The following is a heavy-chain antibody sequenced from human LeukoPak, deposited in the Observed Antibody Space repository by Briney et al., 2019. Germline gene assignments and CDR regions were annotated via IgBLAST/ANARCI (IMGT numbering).Heavy chain of an antibody. CDR3: ARDLGAVAGSN. V-gene: IGHV1-2*02. J-gene: IGHJ4*02. Sequence: ASVTVSCKPSGCTFTPNLTHWVRQAPGQGLDWVGWINPSSGGTNYVQQFQDRVTMTRDTSITTAYMELTRLRSDDTAVYYCARDLGAVAGSNWGQGTLITVSS. D-gene: IGHD6-19*01. CDR2: INPSSGGT. CDR1: GCTFTPNL.